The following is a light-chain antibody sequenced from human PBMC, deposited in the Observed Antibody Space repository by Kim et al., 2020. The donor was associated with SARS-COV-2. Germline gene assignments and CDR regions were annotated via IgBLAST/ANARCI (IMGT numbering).Light chain of an antibody. Sequence: QPAFISCRSSQSLVNIDGRTYLNCFQQRPDHPPRFLLDTIADRFSGVPDRFSGSGAGTDFTLKISWVEAEDVGVYYCMQATQFPYTFGQGTKLEI. V-gene: IGKV2-24*01. CDR2: TIA. J-gene: IGKJ2*01. CDR3: MQATQFPYT. CDR1: QSLVNIDGRTY.